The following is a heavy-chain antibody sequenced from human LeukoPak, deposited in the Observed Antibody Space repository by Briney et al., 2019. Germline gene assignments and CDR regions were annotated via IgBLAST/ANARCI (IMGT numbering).Heavy chain of an antibody. D-gene: IGHD3-10*01. CDR2: IYSRKST. J-gene: IGHJ4*02. CDR3: ARSSARGAQFDC. V-gene: IGHV4-4*07. Sequence: SACLSPTRSVAAGSVSSYCCSCVRQPAGEXXACIEHIYSRKSTDYNPYRKSRVTMSLDTSKNQFPLNLTTVTAADAAVYYCARSSARGAQFDCWGQGTLVTVSS. CDR1: AGSVSSYC.